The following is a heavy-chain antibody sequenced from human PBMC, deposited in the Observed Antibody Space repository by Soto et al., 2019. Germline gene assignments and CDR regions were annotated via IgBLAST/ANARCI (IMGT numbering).Heavy chain of an antibody. J-gene: IGHJ4*02. V-gene: IGHV4-39*02. D-gene: IGHD3-22*01. CDR3: ARFTPDLLHSNLCSGYYLSYFDY. Sequence: QLQLRESGPGLVKPSETLSLTCSVSGGSISSSTYYWAWIRQPPGKGLEWIATIHYGGSTYDNPSSKSRVTLSMETSKTTFSLNLPSVNASDTAIYYCARFTPDLLHSNLCSGYYLSYFDYWGQGTLVIVSA. CDR1: GGSISSSTYY. CDR2: IHYGGST.